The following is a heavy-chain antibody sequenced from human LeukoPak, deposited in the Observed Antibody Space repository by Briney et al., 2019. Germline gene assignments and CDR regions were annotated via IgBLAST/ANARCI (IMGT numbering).Heavy chain of an antibody. Sequence: GGSLRLSCAASGFTVSSNYMSWVRQAPGKGLEWVSVIYSGGSTYYADSVKGRFTISRDNSKNTLYLQMNSLRAEDTAVYYCARVRYGSGYYFDYWGQGTLVTVSS. CDR1: GFTVSSNY. CDR2: IYSGGST. D-gene: IGHD3-10*01. J-gene: IGHJ4*02. V-gene: IGHV3-53*01. CDR3: ARVRYGSGYYFDY.